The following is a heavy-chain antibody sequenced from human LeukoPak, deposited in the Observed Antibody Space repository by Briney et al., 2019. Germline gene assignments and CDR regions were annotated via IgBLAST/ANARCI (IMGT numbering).Heavy chain of an antibody. Sequence: PGGSLRLSCAASGFTFSSYAMSGVPQAPGKGLGWVSAISGSGGSTYYADSVKGRFTISRDNSKNTLYLQMNSLRDEDTAVYFCAKRINCSGGSCYSSFDFWGQGTLVTVSS. CDR1: GFTFSSYA. J-gene: IGHJ4*02. D-gene: IGHD2-15*01. CDR3: AKRINCSGGSCYSSFDF. V-gene: IGHV3-23*01. CDR2: ISGSGGST.